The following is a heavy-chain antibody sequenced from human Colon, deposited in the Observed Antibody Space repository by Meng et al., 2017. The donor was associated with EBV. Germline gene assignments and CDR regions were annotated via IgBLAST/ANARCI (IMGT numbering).Heavy chain of an antibody. CDR1: GGSSSDWKRF. Sequence: REWGPGVVKPSDALSPTGFVSGGSSSDWKRFGGWVGQAPGKVLEWVGSINSNWNTYSNPSLTSRVTMSLDTSKNQFSLKLSSVTAADTAVYYCVRVRGVFDYWGQGTLVTVSS. V-gene: IGHV4-39*07. CDR2: INSNWNT. CDR3: VRVRGVFDY. J-gene: IGHJ4*02. D-gene: IGHD3-16*01.